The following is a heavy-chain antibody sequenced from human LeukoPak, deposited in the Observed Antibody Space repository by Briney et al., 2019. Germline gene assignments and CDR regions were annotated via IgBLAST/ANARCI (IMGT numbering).Heavy chain of an antibody. Sequence: SETLSLTCAVYGGSFSSYYWSWIRQPPGKGLEWIGYIYYSGSTNYNPSLKSRVTISVDTSKNQFSLKLSSVTAADTAVYYCAREVTGYSSSWGYFDYWGQGTLVTVSS. V-gene: IGHV4-59*01. CDR3: AREVTGYSSSWGYFDY. CDR2: IYYSGST. D-gene: IGHD6-13*01. J-gene: IGHJ4*02. CDR1: GGSFSSYY.